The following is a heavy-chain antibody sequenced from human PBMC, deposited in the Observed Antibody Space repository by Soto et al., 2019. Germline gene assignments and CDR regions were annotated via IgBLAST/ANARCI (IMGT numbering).Heavy chain of an antibody. CDR2: ISAFNGNT. J-gene: IGHJ6*02. CDR1: GYTFTSYA. V-gene: IGHV1-18*04. D-gene: IGHD6-13*01. Sequence: WAPVKVSCKASGYTFTSYAITWVRQAPGQGLERLGWISAFNGNTNYSQKLQGRVTMTTDTSTSTAHMERRSLRSDDAAVYYCARDSIAAAALDVWGQGTTGTV. CDR3: ARDSIAAAALDV.